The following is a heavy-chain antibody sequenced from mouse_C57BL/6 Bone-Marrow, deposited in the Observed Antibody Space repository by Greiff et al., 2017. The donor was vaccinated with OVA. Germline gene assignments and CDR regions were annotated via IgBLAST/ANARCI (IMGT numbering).Heavy chain of an antibody. CDR2: ISNGGGST. CDR1: GFTFSDYY. CDR3: ARHYDYPYAMDY. J-gene: IGHJ4*01. D-gene: IGHD2-4*01. V-gene: IGHV5-12*01. Sequence: DVHLVESGGGLVQPGGSLKLSCAASGFTFSDYYMYWVRQTPEKRLEWVAYISNGGGSTYYPDTVKGRFTISRDNAKNTLYLQMSRLKSEDTAMYYCARHYDYPYAMDYWGQGTSVTVSS.